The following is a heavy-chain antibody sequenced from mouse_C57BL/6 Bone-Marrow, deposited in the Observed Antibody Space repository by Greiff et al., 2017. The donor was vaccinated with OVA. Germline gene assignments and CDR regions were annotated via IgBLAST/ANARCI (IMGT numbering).Heavy chain of an antibody. J-gene: IGHJ4*01. Sequence: QVQLQQSGPELVKPGASVKISCKASGYSFTSYYIHWVKQRPGQGLEWIGWIYPGSGNTKYNEKFKGKATLTADTSSSTAYMQLSSLTSEDSAVYYCAYDYDGGGYAMDYWGQGTSVTVSS. CDR3: AYDYDGGGYAMDY. CDR1: GYSFTSYY. CDR2: IYPGSGNT. V-gene: IGHV1-66*01. D-gene: IGHD2-4*01.